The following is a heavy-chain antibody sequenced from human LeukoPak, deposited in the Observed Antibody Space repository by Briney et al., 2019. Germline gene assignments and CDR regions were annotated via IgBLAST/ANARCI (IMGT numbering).Heavy chain of an antibody. CDR1: GGSISSNTYY. Sequence: TSETLSLTCTVSGGSISSNTYYWGWIRQPPGKGLEWIGSIRYSGRTYYKPSLKSRVTLSVDTSKNQLLLNLRSVTAADTAMYYCAREFNGSPDYLEQGNLVTVSS. V-gene: IGHV4-39*02. D-gene: IGHD6-25*01. J-gene: IGHJ4*02. CDR2: IRYSGRT. CDR3: AREFNGSPDY.